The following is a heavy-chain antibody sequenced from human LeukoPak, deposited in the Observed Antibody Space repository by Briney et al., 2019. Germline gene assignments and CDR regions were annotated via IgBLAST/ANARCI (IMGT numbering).Heavy chain of an antibody. J-gene: IGHJ5*02. CDR2: INTNTGNP. V-gene: IGHV7-4-1*02. D-gene: IGHD6-19*01. Sequence: ASVKVSCKVSGYTLTELSMHWVRQAPGQGLEWMGWINTNTGNPTYAQGFTGRFVFSLDTSVSTAYLQISSLKAEDTAVYYCARAQPSSGWFNWFDPWGQGTLVTVSS. CDR1: GYTLTELS. CDR3: ARAQPSSGWFNWFDP.